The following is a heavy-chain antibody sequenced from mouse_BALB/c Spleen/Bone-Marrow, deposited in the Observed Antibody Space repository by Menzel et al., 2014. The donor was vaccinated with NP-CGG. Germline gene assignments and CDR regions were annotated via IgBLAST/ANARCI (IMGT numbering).Heavy chain of an antibody. V-gene: IGHV1-80*01. Sequence: QVQLQQSGAELVRPGSSVKISCKSSGYAFSTYWINWVKQRPGQGLEWIGQIYPGDGDTDFNGKFKGKATLTADRSSNTAYMEFSSLTSEDSAAYFCARGGISVDYWGQGTTLTVSS. CDR3: ARGGISVDY. J-gene: IGHJ2*01. CDR1: GYAFSTYW. CDR2: IYPGDGDT.